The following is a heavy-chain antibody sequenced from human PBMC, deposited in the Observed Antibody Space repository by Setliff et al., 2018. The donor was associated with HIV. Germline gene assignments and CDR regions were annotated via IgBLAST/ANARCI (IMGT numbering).Heavy chain of an antibody. CDR1: GGSFSNYY. CDR3: ARYVAYGEDDFDI. D-gene: IGHD2-21*01. CDR2: INYSGST. Sequence: LTCAVYGGSFSNYYWSWIRQPPGKGLEWIGEINYSGSTKYNPSLKSRVTMSVDTSKNQFSLKLNSVTAADTAVYYCARYVAYGEDDFDIWGQGTMVTVSS. V-gene: IGHV4-34*01. J-gene: IGHJ3*02.